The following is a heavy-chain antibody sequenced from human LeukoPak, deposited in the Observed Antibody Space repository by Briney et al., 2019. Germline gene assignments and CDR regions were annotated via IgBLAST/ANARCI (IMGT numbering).Heavy chain of an antibody. V-gene: IGHV1-2*02. D-gene: IGHD6-25*01. CDR2: INPNSGGT. J-gene: IGHJ4*02. CDR3: ARTATLFGYFDY. Sequence: ASVKVSCKASGYTFTGYYIHWVRQAPGQGLEWLGWINPNSGGTNSAQKFQCRVTMTRDTSISTAYMELSRLRSDDTAVYYCARTATLFGYFDYWGQGTLVTVSS. CDR1: GYTFTGYY.